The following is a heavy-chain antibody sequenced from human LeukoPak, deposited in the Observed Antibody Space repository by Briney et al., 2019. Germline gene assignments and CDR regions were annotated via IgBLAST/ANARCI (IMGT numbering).Heavy chain of an antibody. Sequence: WIGYIYYSGSTYYNPSLKSRVTISVDTSKNQFSLKLSSVTAADTAVYYCARLAGTDFDYWGQGTLVTVSS. J-gene: IGHJ4*02. CDR2: IYYSGST. V-gene: IGHV4-31*02. CDR3: ARLAGTDFDY. D-gene: IGHD6-13*01.